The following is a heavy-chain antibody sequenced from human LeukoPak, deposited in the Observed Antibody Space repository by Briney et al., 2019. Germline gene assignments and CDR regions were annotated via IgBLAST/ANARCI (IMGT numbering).Heavy chain of an antibody. D-gene: IGHD2/OR15-2a*01. Sequence: ASVKVSCKASGATFSTYAFSWVRQAPGQRLEWMGRIIPFLGITDNAQKFQGRVTITADKSTSTAYMELSSLRSEDTAVYYCARGKDNSIYAYVFDYWGQGTLVTVSS. J-gene: IGHJ4*02. CDR1: GATFSTYA. CDR3: ARGKDNSIYAYVFDY. CDR2: IIPFLGIT. V-gene: IGHV1-69*04.